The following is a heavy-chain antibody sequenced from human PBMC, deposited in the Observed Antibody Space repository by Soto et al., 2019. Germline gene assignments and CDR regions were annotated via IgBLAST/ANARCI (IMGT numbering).Heavy chain of an antibody. CDR3: TRKTNADS. CDR1: VFTFISYS. V-gene: IGHV3-48*02. CDR2: IGRSDNNI. J-gene: IGHJ4*02. Sequence: GWSLRLACASSVFTFISYSMKWVRLAPGKGLEWISYIGRSDNNIHYADSVKGRFTISRDNAKSSLYLQMDSLRDEDTAVYYCTRKTNADSWGQGTLVTVS.